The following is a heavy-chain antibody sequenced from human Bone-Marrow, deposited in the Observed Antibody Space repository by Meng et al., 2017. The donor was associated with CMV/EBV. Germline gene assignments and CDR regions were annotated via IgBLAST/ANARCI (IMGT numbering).Heavy chain of an antibody. Sequence: GGSLRLSCAASGFTVSSNYMSWVRQAPGKGLEWVSAISGSGGSTYYADSVKGRFTISRDNSKNTLYLQMNSLRAEDTAVYYCAKLRGYSFQDYFDYWGQGTLVTVSS. CDR3: AKLRGYSFQDYFDY. CDR1: GFTVSSNY. J-gene: IGHJ4*02. D-gene: IGHD5-18*01. CDR2: ISGSGGST. V-gene: IGHV3-23*01.